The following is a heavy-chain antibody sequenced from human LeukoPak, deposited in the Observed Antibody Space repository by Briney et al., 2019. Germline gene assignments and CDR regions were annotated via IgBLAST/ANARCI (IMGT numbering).Heavy chain of an antibody. CDR1: GGTFSSYA. D-gene: IGHD1-26*01. CDR3: ARDLEWEIPPPSFAY. V-gene: IGHV1-69*04. CDR2: IIPILGIA. J-gene: IGHJ4*02. Sequence: SVKVSCKASGGTFSSYAISWVRQAPGQGLEWMGRIIPILGIANYAQKFQGRVTITADKSTSTAYMELSSLRSEDTAVYYCARDLEWEIPPPSFAYWGQGTLVTVSS.